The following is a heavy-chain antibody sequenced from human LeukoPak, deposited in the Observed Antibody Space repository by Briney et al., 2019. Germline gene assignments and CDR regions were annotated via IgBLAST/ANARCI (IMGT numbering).Heavy chain of an antibody. CDR3: ARVYSGYDLLDY. J-gene: IGHJ4*02. Sequence: SVKVSCKASGGTFSSYAISWVRQAPGQGLEWMGGIIPIFGTANYAQKFQGRVTITADESTSTAYMELSSLRSEDTAVYYCARVYSGYDLLDYWGQGTLVTVSS. D-gene: IGHD5-12*01. CDR1: GGTFSSYA. V-gene: IGHV1-69*13. CDR2: IIPIFGTA.